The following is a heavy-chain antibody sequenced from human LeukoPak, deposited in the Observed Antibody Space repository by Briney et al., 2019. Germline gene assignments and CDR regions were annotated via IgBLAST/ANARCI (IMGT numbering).Heavy chain of an antibody. CDR2: ISSSSSYI. CDR3: ARDTPSYSYYGMDV. V-gene: IGHV3-21*01. Sequence: PGGSLRLSCAASGFTFSSYSMNWVRQAPGKGLEWVSSISSSSSYIYYADSVKGRFTISRDNAKNSLYLQMNSLRAEDTAVYYCARDTPSYSYYGMDVWGKGTTVTVSS. J-gene: IGHJ6*04. CDR1: GFTFSSYS.